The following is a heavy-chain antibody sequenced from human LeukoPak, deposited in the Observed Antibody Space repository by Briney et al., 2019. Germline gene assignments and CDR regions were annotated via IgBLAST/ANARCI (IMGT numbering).Heavy chain of an antibody. CDR3: AKVRRGSTSFLDC. D-gene: IGHD2-2*01. J-gene: IGHJ4*02. V-gene: IGHV3-30*02. CDR2: IRYDGSNK. Sequence: GRSLRLSCAASGFTFSRYGMHWVRQAPGKGLEWVAFIRYDGSNKYYADSVKGRFTISRDNSKNTLYLQMNSLRAEDTAVYYCAKVRRGSTSFLDCWGQGTLVTVSS. CDR1: GFTFSRYG.